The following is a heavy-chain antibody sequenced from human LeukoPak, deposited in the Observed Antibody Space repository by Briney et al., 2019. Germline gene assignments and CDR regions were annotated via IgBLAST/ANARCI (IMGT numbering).Heavy chain of an antibody. CDR1: GGTFSSYA. Sequence: APVKVSCKASGGTFSSYAISWVRQAPGQGLEWMGRIIPILGIANYAQKFQGRVTITADKSTSTAYMELSSLRSEDTAVYYCARVSSSSRGDYFDSWGQGTLVTVSS. D-gene: IGHD1-26*01. J-gene: IGHJ4*02. V-gene: IGHV1-69*04. CDR2: IIPILGIA. CDR3: ARVSSSSRGDYFDS.